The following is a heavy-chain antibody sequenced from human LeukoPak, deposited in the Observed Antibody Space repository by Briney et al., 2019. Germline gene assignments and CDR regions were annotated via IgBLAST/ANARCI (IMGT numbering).Heavy chain of an antibody. D-gene: IGHD3-9*01. CDR2: ISIDSKTE. J-gene: IGHJ4*02. V-gene: IGHV3-30*04. Sequence: GGSLRLSCAASGFTLSSHVMHWVRQAPGKGLEWVAVISIDSKTEIYSDSVRGRFTVSRDNSKNTLYLQMNSLRAEDTAVYYCARGALRYFDWSNGHDYWGQGTLVTVSS. CDR1: GFTLSSHV. CDR3: ARGALRYFDWSNGHDY.